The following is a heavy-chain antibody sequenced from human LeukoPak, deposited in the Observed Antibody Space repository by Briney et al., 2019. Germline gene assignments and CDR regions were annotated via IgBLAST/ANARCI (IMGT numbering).Heavy chain of an antibody. CDR3: ASLRRCYYGSGSIDY. D-gene: IGHD3-10*01. Sequence: SETLSLTCTVSGGSISSGGYYWSWIRQHPGKGLEWIGYIYYSGSTYYNPSLKSRVTISVDTSKNQFSLKLSSVTAADTAVYYCASLRRCYYGSGSIDYWGQGTLVTVSS. CDR1: GGSISSGGYY. J-gene: IGHJ4*02. V-gene: IGHV4-31*03. CDR2: IYYSGST.